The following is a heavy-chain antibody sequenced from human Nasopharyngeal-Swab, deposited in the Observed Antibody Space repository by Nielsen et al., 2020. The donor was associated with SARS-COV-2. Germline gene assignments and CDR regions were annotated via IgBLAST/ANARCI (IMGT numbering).Heavy chain of an antibody. CDR1: GGTFSSDA. Sequence: SVKVSCKASGGTFSSDAISWVRQAPGQGLEWMGRSIPILGIANYAQKFQGRVTITADKSTSTAYMELSSLRSEDPAVYYCARAHNWNDYGNWFDPWGQGTLVTVSS. CDR2: SIPILGIA. CDR3: ARAHNWNDYGNWFDP. V-gene: IGHV1-69*04. D-gene: IGHD1-20*01. J-gene: IGHJ5*02.